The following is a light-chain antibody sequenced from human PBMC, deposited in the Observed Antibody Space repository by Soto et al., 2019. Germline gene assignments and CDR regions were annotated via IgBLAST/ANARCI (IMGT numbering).Light chain of an antibody. CDR2: AES. CDR1: QGIAGS. Sequence: DIHLTQSPSFLSASVGDRVTITCRASQGIAGSLAWYQQKPGKPPKLLIYAESTLQSGVPSRFSGSGSGTRGTLTISSLQPEDFAVYYCQQYGSSPITFGQGTRLDI. CDR3: QQYGSSPIT. V-gene: IGKV1-9*01. J-gene: IGKJ5*01.